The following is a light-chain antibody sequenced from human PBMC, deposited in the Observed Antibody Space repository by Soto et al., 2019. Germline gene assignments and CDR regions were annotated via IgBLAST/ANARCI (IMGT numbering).Light chain of an antibody. V-gene: IGLV2-14*03. CDR1: SSDVGGYNY. Sequence: QSALTQPASVSGSPGQSITISCTGTSSDVGGYNYVSWYQHHPGKAPKLMIYDVSNRPSGVSNRFSGSKSDNTASLTISGLQAEDEADYYCSSYTSSSTPLVFGTGTKVTVL. CDR2: DVS. J-gene: IGLJ1*01. CDR3: SSYTSSSTPLV.